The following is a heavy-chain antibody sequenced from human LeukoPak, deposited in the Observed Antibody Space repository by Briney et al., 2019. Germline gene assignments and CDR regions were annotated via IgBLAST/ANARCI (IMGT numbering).Heavy chain of an antibody. CDR3: ARGNVVVPAAISADSLSDPGYYFDY. J-gene: IGHJ4*02. CDR2: NSSSSSYI. D-gene: IGHD2-2*01. CDR1: GFTFSSYS. Sequence: GGSLRLSCAASGFTFSSYSMNWVRQAPGKGLEWVSSNSSSSSYIYYADSVKGRFTISRDNAKNSLYLQMNSLRAEDTAVYYCARGNVVVPAAISADSLSDPGYYFDYWGQGTLVTVSS. V-gene: IGHV3-21*01.